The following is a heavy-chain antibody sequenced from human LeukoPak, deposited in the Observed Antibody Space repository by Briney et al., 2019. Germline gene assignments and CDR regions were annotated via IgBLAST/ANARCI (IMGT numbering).Heavy chain of an antibody. D-gene: IGHD5-18*01. CDR3: ARDRYSYNDY. J-gene: IGHJ4*02. CDR1: GGSISSYY. Sequence: SETLSLTCTVSGGSISSYYWSWIRQPPGKGLEWIGYIYYSGSTNYNPSLKSRVTISVDTSKNQFSLKLSSVTAADTAVYYCARDRYSYNDYWGQGTLVTASS. CDR2: IYYSGST. V-gene: IGHV4-59*01.